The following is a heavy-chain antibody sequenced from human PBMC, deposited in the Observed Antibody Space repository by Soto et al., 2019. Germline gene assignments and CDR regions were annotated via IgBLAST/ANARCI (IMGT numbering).Heavy chain of an antibody. CDR1: GVTVTLNY. J-gene: IGHJ5*02. CDR2: IYVSGST. V-gene: IGHV3-66*01. Sequence: DVQLVESGGGLVQPGGSLRLSCAASGVTVTLNYMSWVRQAPGKGLEWVSIIYVSGSTYYADSVKGRFTISRDSSKNTLYLQMNSLRVEGTAVYYCARDYSVSGSYAPWFDPRGQGTLVTVSS. D-gene: IGHD3-16*01. CDR3: ARDYSVSGSYAPWFDP.